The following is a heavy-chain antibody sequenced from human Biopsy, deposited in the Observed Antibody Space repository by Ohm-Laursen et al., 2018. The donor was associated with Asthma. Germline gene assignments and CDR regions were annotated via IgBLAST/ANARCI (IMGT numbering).Heavy chain of an antibody. J-gene: IGHJ5*02. CDR2: IHYSGST. CDR1: GDSITSGGCC. Sequence: TLSLTCTVSGDSITSGGCCWNWIRQHPGKGLEWFGFIHYSGSTSYNPSLKGGVTISVDTSKNQFSLKLSSVIAADTAVYYCARASVAASSNWFDPWGQGTLVTVSS. V-gene: IGHV4-30-4*08. D-gene: IGHD6-19*01. CDR3: ARASVAASSNWFDP.